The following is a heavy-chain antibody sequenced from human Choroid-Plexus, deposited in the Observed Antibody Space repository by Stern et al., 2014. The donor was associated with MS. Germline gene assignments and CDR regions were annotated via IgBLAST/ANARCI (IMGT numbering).Heavy chain of an antibody. Sequence: VQLVQSGVEVKKPGASVKVSCKTSGYIFTGYYIQWVRQAPGQGLEWMALINPNTGGTKYAQKFQGRVTMSRDTSISTAYVELSSLTSDDTAVYYCARDQRGITIFGVVTDYYYLGMDVWGQGTTVTVSS. CDR3: ARDQRGITIFGVVTDYYYLGMDV. CDR2: INPNTGGT. V-gene: IGHV1-2*02. D-gene: IGHD3-3*01. CDR1: GYIFTGYY. J-gene: IGHJ6*02.